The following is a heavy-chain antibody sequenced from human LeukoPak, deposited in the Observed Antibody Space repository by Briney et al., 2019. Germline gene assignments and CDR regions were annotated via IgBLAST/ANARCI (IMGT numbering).Heavy chain of an antibody. CDR1: GFTFSSYW. Sequence: GGSLRLSCAASGFTFSSYWMSWVRQAPGKGLEWVSSITSSSSYIYYADSVKGRFTISRDNAKNSLYLQMDSLRVEDTAEYYCARDPYSGNYGAYYYYYMDVWGKGTTVTVSS. D-gene: IGHD1-26*01. J-gene: IGHJ6*03. CDR3: ARDPYSGNYGAYYYYYMDV. V-gene: IGHV3-21*06. CDR2: ITSSSSYI.